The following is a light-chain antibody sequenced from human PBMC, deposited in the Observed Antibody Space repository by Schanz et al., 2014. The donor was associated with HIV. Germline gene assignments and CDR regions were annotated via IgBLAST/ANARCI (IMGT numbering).Light chain of an antibody. Sequence: DIQMTQSPSTLSASVGDRVTITCRASQSISWWLAWYQQKPGKAPKLLIYRASNLETGVPSRFSGSGSGTEFTLTISSLQPEDFATYYCLQHNAYPLTFGQGTRLEIQ. CDR2: RAS. V-gene: IGKV1-5*03. CDR3: LQHNAYPLT. J-gene: IGKJ5*01. CDR1: QSISWW.